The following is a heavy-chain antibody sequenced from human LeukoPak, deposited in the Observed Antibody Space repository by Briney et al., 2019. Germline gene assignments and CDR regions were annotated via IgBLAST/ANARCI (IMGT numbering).Heavy chain of an antibody. CDR2: INPTSGGT. D-gene: IGHD3-10*01. Sequence: GASVKVSCEASGYTFTGYSMHWVRQAPGQGLEWIGWINPTSGGTNYAQKLQGRVTMTRDTSITTAYMELSRLRSDDTAVYYCARVGVEGASCYDYWGQGTLVTVSS. V-gene: IGHV1-2*02. CDR3: ARVGVEGASCYDY. J-gene: IGHJ4*03. CDR1: GYTFTGYS.